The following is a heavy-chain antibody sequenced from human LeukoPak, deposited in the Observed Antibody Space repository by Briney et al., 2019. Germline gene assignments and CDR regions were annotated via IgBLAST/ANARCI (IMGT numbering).Heavy chain of an antibody. V-gene: IGHV3-7*03. CDR3: ARESRDYPEIFGVVIRYAHGMDV. Sequence: GGSLRLSCAASGFTFSSYWMSWVRQAPGKGLEWVANIKQDGSEKYYVDSVKGRFSISRDNAKNSLYLQMNSLRAEDTAVYYCARESRDYPEIFGVVIRYAHGMDVWGQGTTVTVSS. CDR1: GFTFSSYW. CDR2: IKQDGSEK. J-gene: IGHJ6*02. D-gene: IGHD3-3*01.